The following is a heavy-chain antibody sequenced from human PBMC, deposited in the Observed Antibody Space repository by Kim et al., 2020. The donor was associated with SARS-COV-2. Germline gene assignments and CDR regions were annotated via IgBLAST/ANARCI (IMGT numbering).Heavy chain of an antibody. Sequence: GGSLRLSCAASGFTFSSYGMHWVRQAPGKGLEWVAVISYDGSNKYYADSVKGRFTISRDNSKNTLYLQMNSLRAEDTAVYYCAKERYCSSTSCYGFSYYGMDVWGQGTTVTVSS. CDR3: AKERYCSSTSCYGFSYYGMDV. D-gene: IGHD2-2*01. J-gene: IGHJ6*02. CDR2: ISYDGSNK. V-gene: IGHV3-30*18. CDR1: GFTFSSYG.